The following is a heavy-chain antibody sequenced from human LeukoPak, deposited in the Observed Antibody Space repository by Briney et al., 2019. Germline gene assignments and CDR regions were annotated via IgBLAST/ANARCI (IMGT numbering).Heavy chain of an antibody. V-gene: IGHV3-30*02. CDR3: AKEGAAPVVPAA. Sequence: GGSLRLSCAVSGFSFSTYGMHWVRQAPGKGLEWVAFIRYDGSVKYYADSVKGRFTISRDNSKNTLYLQMNSLRAEDTAVYYCAKEGAAPVVPAAWGQGTLVTVSS. CDR1: GFSFSTYG. D-gene: IGHD2-2*01. CDR2: IRYDGSVK. J-gene: IGHJ4*02.